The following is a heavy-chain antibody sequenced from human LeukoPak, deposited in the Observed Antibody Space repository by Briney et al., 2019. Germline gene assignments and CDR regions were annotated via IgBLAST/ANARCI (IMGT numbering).Heavy chain of an antibody. CDR2: IIPILGIA. CDR3: ARIRNTNWFDP. V-gene: IGHV1-69*04. Sequence: ASVKVSCKASGGTFSSYAISWVRQAPGQGLEWMGRIIPILGIANYAQKFQGRVTITADKSTSTAYMELSSLRSEDTAVYYCARIRNTNWFDPWGQGILVTVSS. D-gene: IGHD2/OR15-2a*01. J-gene: IGHJ5*02. CDR1: GGTFSSYA.